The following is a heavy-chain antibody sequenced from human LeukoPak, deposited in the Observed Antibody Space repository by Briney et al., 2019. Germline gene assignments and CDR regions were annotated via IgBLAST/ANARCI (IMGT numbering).Heavy chain of an antibody. V-gene: IGHV3-23*01. CDR3: AKDRGGWLRSPIDY. J-gene: IGHJ4*02. Sequence: GGSLRLSCAASGFTFSSYAMSWVRQAPGKGREWVSAMSGGGGSTYYADPVKGRFTISRDNSKNTLYLQMNSLRAEDTAVYYCAKDRGGWLRSPIDYWGQGTLVTVSS. D-gene: IGHD5-12*01. CDR2: MSGGGGST. CDR1: GFTFSSYA.